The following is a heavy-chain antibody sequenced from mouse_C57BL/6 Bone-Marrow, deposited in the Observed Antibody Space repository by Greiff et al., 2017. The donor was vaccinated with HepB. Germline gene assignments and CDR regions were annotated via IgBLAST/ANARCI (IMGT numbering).Heavy chain of an antibody. D-gene: IGHD1-1*01. J-gene: IGHJ1*03. Sequence: DVMLVESGGGLVKPGGSLKLSCAASGFTFSSYAMSWVRQTPEKRLEWVATISDGGSYTYYPDNVKGRFTISRDNAKNNLYLQMSHLKSEDTAMYYCARDDYYGSSGYFDVWGTGTTVTVSS. CDR1: GFTFSSYA. CDR2: ISDGGSYT. V-gene: IGHV5-4*01. CDR3: ARDDYYGSSGYFDV.